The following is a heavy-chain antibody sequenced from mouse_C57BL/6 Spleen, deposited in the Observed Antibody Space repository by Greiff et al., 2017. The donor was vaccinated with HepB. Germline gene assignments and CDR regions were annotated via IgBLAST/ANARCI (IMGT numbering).Heavy chain of an antibody. J-gene: IGHJ4*01. CDR2: INPNNGGT. V-gene: IGHV1-26*01. Sequence: VQLQQSGPELVKPGASVKISCKASGYTFTDYYMNWVKQSHGKSLEWIGDINPNNGGTSYNQKFKGKATLTVDKSSSTAYMELRSLTSEDSAVYYCARWGGHYAMDYWGQGTSVTVSS. CDR1: GYTFTDYY. CDR3: ARWGGHYAMDY.